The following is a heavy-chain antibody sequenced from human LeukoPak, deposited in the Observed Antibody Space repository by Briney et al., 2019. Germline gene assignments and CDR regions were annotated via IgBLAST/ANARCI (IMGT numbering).Heavy chain of an antibody. Sequence: GGSLRLSCAASGFTVSSNYMSWVRQAPGKGLEWVSVIYSGGSTYYADSVKGRFTISRHNSKNTLYLQMNSLRAEDTAVYYCARVGDYYDSSGYYYPFDYWGQGTLVTVSS. V-gene: IGHV3-53*04. D-gene: IGHD3-22*01. CDR3: ARVGDYYDSSGYYYPFDY. CDR2: IYSGGST. J-gene: IGHJ4*02. CDR1: GFTVSSNY.